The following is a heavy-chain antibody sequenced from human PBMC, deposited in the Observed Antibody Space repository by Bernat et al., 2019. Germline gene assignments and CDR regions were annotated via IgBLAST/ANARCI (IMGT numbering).Heavy chain of an antibody. J-gene: IGHJ6*02. CDR2: IRSKANSYAT. V-gene: IGHV3-73*01. CDR1: GFTFSGSA. CDR3: TTPRITMDRGVTPGYYYGMDV. D-gene: IGHD3-10*01. Sequence: EVQLVESGGGLVQPGGSMKLSCAASGFTFSGSAMHWVRQASGKGLEWVGRIRSKANSYATAYAASVKGRFTISRDDSKNTAYLQMNSLKTEDTAVYYCTTPRITMDRGVTPGYYYGMDVWGQGTTVTVSS.